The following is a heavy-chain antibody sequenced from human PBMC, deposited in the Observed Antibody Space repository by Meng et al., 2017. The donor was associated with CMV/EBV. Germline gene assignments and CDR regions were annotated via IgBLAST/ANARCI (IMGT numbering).Heavy chain of an antibody. V-gene: IGHV3-21*01. CDR2: ISSSSSYI. CDR1: GFTFSSYS. J-gene: IGHJ6*02. Sequence: GESLKISCAASGFTFSSYSMNWVRQAPGKGLEWVSSISSSSSYIYYADSVKGRFTISRDNAKNSLYLQMNSLRAEDTAVYYCARDNDFWSGYYRYYYYYYGMDVWGQETTVTVSS. D-gene: IGHD3-3*01. CDR3: ARDNDFWSGYYRYYYYYYGMDV.